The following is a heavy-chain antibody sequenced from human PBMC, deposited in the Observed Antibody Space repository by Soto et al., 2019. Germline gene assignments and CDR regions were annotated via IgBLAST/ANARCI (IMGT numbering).Heavy chain of an antibody. CDR1: GFTFSSYG. CDR2: ISYDGSNK. V-gene: IGHV3-30*18. Sequence: QVQLVESGGGVVQPGRSLRLSCAASGFTFSSYGMHWVRQAPGKGLEWVAVISYDGSNKYYADSVKGRFTISRDNSKNTLYLRMNRLRAEDTAVYYCAKDRTTPMSSWFDPWGQGTLVTVSS. J-gene: IGHJ5*02. D-gene: IGHD3-10*02. CDR3: AKDRTTPMSSWFDP.